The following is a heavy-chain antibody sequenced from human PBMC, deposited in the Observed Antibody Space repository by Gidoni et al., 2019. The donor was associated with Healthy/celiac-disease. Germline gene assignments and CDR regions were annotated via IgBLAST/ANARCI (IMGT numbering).Heavy chain of an antibody. J-gene: IGHJ4*02. D-gene: IGHD2-15*01. CDR3: ARAGDGVVVAATRSPFDY. CDR1: GGPCSSYA. CDR2: IIPIFVTA. Sequence: QVQLVPSGAEVTKPGSSVKVPCKASGGPCSSYAISWVRQAPGQGREWMGGIIPIFVTANYAQKFQGRVTITADESTSTAYMELSSLRSEDTAVYYCARAGDGVVVAATRSPFDYWGQGTLVTVSS. V-gene: IGHV1-69*01.